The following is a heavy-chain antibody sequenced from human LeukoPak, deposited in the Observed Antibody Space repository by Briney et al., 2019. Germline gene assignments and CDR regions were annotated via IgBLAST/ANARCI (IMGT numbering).Heavy chain of an antibody. D-gene: IGHD4-11*01. CDR2: ISWNSGSI. V-gene: IGHV3-9*01. Sequence: GRSLRLSCAASGFTFDDYAMHWARQAPGKGLEWVSGISWNSGSIGYADSVKGRFTISRDNAKNSLYLQMNSLRAEDTALYYCAKGNDYSNLNWFDPWGQGTLVTVSS. CDR1: GFTFDDYA. J-gene: IGHJ5*02. CDR3: AKGNDYSNLNWFDP.